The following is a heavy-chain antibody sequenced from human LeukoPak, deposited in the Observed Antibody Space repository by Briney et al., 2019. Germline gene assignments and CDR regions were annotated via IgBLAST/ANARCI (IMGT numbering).Heavy chain of an antibody. CDR1: GFTFSSYW. V-gene: IGHV3-7*01. J-gene: IGHJ4*02. D-gene: IGHD2-15*01. Sequence: PGGSLRLSCAASGFTFSSYWMSWVRQAPGKGLEWVANIKQDGSEKYYVDSVKGRFTISRDNAKNSLYLQMNSLRAEDTAVFYCARGAYCSGGTCYPYYFDYWGQGTLVTVSS. CDR3: ARGAYCSGGTCYPYYFDY. CDR2: IKQDGSEK.